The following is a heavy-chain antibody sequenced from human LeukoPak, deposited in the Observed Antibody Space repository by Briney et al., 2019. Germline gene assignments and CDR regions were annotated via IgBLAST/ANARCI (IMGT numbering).Heavy chain of an antibody. CDR1: GGTFSTYS. J-gene: IGHJ5*02. CDR3: ARDNPFHCTRGECYRLHWLDP. V-gene: IGHV1-69*05. CDR2: IIPIFGTT. Sequence: SGKVSCKASGGTFSTYSISWVRQAPGQGLEWMARIIPIFGTTIYAQESQGRVTMTTDASRSTAYMELSSLRSEAPAVYYCARDNPFHCTRGECYRLHWLDPCGQGTQVTVSS. D-gene: IGHD2-8*02.